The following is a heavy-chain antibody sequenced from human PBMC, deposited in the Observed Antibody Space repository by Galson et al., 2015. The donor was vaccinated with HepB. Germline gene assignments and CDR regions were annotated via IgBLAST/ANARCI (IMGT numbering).Heavy chain of an antibody. CDR3: ARDSSGRQGALDY. J-gene: IGHJ4*02. V-gene: IGHV4-30-2*01. CDR1: GDSISIGPYYS. CDR2: IYETGHT. Sequence: TLSLTCAVSGDSISIGPYYSWSWIRLPPGRGLEWIGSIYETGHTYYNPSLESRVTFSADRSKNQFSLKLNSVTAADTAVYYCARDSSGRQGALDYWGQGALVTVSS. D-gene: IGHD3-22*01.